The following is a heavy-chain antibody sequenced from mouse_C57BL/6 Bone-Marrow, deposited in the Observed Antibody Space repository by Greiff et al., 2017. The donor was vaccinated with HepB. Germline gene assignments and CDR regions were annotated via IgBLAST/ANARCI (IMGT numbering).Heavy chain of an antibody. CDR2: ISNGGGST. J-gene: IGHJ3*01. CDR3: ARGGEDAY. Sequence: EVQLVESGGGLVQPGGSLKLSCAASGFTFSDYYMYWVRQTPEKRLEWVAYISNGGGSTYYPDTVKGRFTIPRDNAKNTLYLQMIRLKSEDTAMYYCARGGEDAYWGQGTLVTVSA. CDR1: GFTFSDYY. V-gene: IGHV5-12*01.